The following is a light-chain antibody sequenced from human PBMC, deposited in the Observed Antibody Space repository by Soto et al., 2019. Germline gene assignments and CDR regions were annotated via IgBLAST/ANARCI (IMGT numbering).Light chain of an antibody. CDR3: QHYNSYSEA. CDR2: KAS. Sequence: DIQMTQSPSTLSGSVGDRVTITCRASQTISSWLAWYQQKPGKAPKLLISKASTLKSGVPSRFSGSGSGTEFTLTISSLQADDFATYYCQHYNSYSEAFGQGTKVDI. J-gene: IGKJ1*01. CDR1: QTISSW. V-gene: IGKV1-5*03.